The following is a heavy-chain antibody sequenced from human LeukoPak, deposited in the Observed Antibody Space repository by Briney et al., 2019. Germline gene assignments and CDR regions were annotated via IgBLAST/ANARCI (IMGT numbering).Heavy chain of an antibody. Sequence: GGSLRLSCAASGFTFSSYSMNWVRQAPGRGLEWVSSISSSSSYINYADSVKGRFTISRDNAKNSLYLLMNSLRAEDTAVYYCARQNSQLAFDIWGQGTMVTVSS. D-gene: IGHD2/OR15-2a*01. J-gene: IGHJ3*02. CDR3: ARQNSQLAFDI. CDR2: ISSSSSYI. V-gene: IGHV3-21*01. CDR1: GFTFSSYS.